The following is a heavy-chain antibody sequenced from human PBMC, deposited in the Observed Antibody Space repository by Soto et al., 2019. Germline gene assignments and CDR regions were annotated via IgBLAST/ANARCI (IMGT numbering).Heavy chain of an antibody. CDR2: IYYSGST. J-gene: IGHJ1*01. D-gene: IGHD2-21*01. CDR1: GGSISSYY. CDR3: ARGSGEAAAEYFQH. V-gene: IGHV4-59*01. Sequence: SETLSLNCTDSGGSISSYYWSWIRQPPGKGLEWIGYIYYSGSTNYNPSLKSRVTISVDTSKNQFSLKLSSVTAADTAVYYCARGSGEAAAEYFQHWGQGTLVTVSS.